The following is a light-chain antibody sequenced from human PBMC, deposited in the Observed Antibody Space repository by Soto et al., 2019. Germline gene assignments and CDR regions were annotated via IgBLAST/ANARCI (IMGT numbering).Light chain of an antibody. CDR3: QQYNTYSPLT. CDR1: QGISSY. J-gene: IGKJ4*01. CDR2: AAS. V-gene: IGKV1-9*01. Sequence: DIQMTQSPSTLSASVGDRVTITCRASQGISSYLAWYQQKPGKAPKLLIYAASTLQSGVPSRFSGSGSGTDFTLTISSLQPEDFATYYCQQYNTYSPLTFGGGTKVDIK.